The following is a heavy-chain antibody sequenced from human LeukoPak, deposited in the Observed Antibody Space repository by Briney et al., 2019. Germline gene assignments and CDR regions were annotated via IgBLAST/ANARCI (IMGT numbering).Heavy chain of an antibody. J-gene: IGHJ5*02. V-gene: IGHV3-74*01. CDR3: ARDQSSGWYPHWFDP. CDR2: INSDGSST. Sequence: GGSLRLSCAASGFTFSSYWMHWVRQAPGKGLVCVSRINSDGSSTSYADSVKGRFTISRDNAKNTLYLQMNSLRAEDTAVYYCARDQSSGWYPHWFDPWGQGTLVTVSS. D-gene: IGHD6-19*01. CDR1: GFTFSSYW.